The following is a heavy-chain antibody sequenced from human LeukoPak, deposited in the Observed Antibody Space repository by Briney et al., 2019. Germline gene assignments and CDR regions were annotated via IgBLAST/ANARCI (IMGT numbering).Heavy chain of an antibody. CDR3: ARLSTRLLDH. Sequence: GESLKISCKGSAATFNNYWIGWVRQLPGKGLDWMGIIYPGDSETRYSPSFQGQVTMSVDKSINTAYLHWGSLKASDTAMYFCARLSTRLLDHWGQGTRVTVSS. CDR2: IYPGDSET. V-gene: IGHV5-51*01. D-gene: IGHD3-3*01. CDR1: AATFNNYW. J-gene: IGHJ4*02.